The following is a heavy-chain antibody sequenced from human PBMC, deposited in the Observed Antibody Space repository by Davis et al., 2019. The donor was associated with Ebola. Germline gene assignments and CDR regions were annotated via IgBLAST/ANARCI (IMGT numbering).Heavy chain of an antibody. Sequence: PGGSLRLSCAASGFTVSSNYMSWVRQAPGKGLEWVSLIADSGDVTDYADSVKGRFTVSRDNSKNTLYLQMNSLRAEDTAVYYCARGDKYSSGWSLGYYGMDVWGQGTTVTVSS. J-gene: IGHJ6*02. CDR2: IADSGDVT. V-gene: IGHV3-66*01. CDR1: GFTVSSNY. D-gene: IGHD6-19*01. CDR3: ARGDKYSSGWSLGYYGMDV.